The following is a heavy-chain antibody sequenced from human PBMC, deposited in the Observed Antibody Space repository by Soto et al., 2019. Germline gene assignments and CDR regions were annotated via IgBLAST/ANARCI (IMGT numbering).Heavy chain of an antibody. V-gene: IGHV1-69*01. CDR1: GGTFSRYA. CDR3: ARDRALYVTRNDAFDI. J-gene: IGHJ3*02. Sequence: SVKVSCNSSGGTFSRYAISWVLQAPSQGLEWMGGIIPIFGTANYAQKFQGRVTITADESTSTAYMELSSLRSEDTAVYYCARDRALYVTRNDAFDIWGQGTMVTVS. CDR2: IIPIFGTA. D-gene: IGHD3-16*02.